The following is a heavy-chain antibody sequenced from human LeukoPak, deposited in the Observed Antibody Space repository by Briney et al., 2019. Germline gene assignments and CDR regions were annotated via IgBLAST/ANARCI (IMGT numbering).Heavy chain of an antibody. CDR2: IYTSGST. CDR3: ARDYSAFDI. Sequence: SQTLSLTCTVSGGSISFGSFYWSWIRQPAGKGLEWIGRIYTSGSTNYNPSLKSRVTISVDTSKNQFSLKLSSVTAADTAVYYCARDYSAFDIWGQGTMVTVSS. D-gene: IGHD1-26*01. CDR1: GGSISFGSFY. V-gene: IGHV4-61*02. J-gene: IGHJ3*02.